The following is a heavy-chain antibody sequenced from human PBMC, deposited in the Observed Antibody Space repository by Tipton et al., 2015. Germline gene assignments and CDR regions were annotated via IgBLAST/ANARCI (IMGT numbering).Heavy chain of an antibody. CDR2: ISSSSSYI. CDR1: GFTFSSYS. J-gene: IGHJ4*02. D-gene: IGHD3-22*01. V-gene: IGHV3-21*01. CDR3: ARRYYDSSGYFDY. Sequence: SLRLSCAASGFTFSSYSMNWVRQAPGKGLEWVSSISSSSSYIYYADSVKGRFTISRDNAKNSLYLQMNSLRAEDTAVFYCARRYYDSSGYFDYWGQGTLVIVSS.